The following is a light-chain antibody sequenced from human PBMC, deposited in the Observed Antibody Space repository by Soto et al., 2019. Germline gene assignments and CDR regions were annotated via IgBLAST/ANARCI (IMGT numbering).Light chain of an antibody. CDR3: GSYARSSTSEVLG. J-gene: IGLJ3*02. CDR1: SSDVGSYNL. Sequence: QSALTQPASVSGSPGQSITISCTGTSSDVGSYNLVSGYQPLPVKAPKLMIYEGSKRPAGVSHRFSGSKSGNTASLTISGLKAEDEADYYCGSYARSSTSEVLGFGGGTKLTVL. CDR2: EGS. V-gene: IGLV2-23*01.